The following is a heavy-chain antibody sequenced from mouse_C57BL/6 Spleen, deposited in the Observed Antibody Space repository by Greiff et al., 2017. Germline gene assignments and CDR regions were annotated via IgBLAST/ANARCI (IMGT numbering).Heavy chain of an antibody. CDR1: GYTFTSYW. V-gene: IGHV1-64*01. CDR2: IHPNTGST. J-gene: IGHJ2*01. CDR3: ARSYYSSLFDY. D-gene: IGHD2-5*01. Sequence: QVQLQQPGAELVKPGASVKLSCKASGYTFTSYWMHWVKQRPGQGLEWIGMIHPNTGSTNYNEKFKSKATLTVDKSSSTAYMQLSSLTSEDSAVYYCARSYYSSLFDYWGQGTILTVSS.